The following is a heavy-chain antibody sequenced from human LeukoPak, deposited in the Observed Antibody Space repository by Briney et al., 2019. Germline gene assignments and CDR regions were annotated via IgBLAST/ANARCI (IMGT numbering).Heavy chain of an antibody. V-gene: IGHV3-23*01. J-gene: IGHJ4*02. CDR2: ITTGDGNT. CDR3: AKDGGLWVSAHWGDS. Sequence: PGGSLRLSCTASGFTFSGYTMTWVRQAPGKGLKWVSTITTGDGNTYYADSVKGRFTVSRDDSKNTLYLQMNSLRAEDTAVYYCAKDGGLWVSAHWGDSWGRGTLVTVSS. D-gene: IGHD7-27*01. CDR1: GFTFSGYT.